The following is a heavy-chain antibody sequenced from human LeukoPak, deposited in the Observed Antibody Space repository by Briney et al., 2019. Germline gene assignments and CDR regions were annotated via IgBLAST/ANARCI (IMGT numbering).Heavy chain of an antibody. CDR2: ISYSGST. Sequence: PSETLSLTCTVSGGSISSFYWSCSRQPPGEGLEWIGYISYSGSTNYNPSLKSRVTISVDTSKNHFSLKVRSVTAADTAVYYCARRFCSGGSCYEASWGQGTLVTVSS. D-gene: IGHD2-15*01. CDR3: ARRFCSGGSCYEAS. V-gene: IGHV4-59*01. J-gene: IGHJ5*02. CDR1: GGSISSFY.